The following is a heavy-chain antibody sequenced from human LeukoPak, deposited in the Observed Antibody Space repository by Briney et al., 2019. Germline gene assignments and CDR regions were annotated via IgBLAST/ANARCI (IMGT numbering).Heavy chain of an antibody. D-gene: IGHD4-17*01. V-gene: IGHV1-69*01. CDR3: AREGGLTVTTFAFDI. CDR2: IIPIFGTA. J-gene: IGHJ3*02. CDR1: GGTFSSYA. Sequence: SVKVSCKASGGTFSSYAISWVRQAPGQGLEWMGGIIPIFGTANYAQKFQGRVTITADESTSTAYMELSSLRSEDTAVYYCAREGGLTVTTFAFDIWGPGTMVTVSS.